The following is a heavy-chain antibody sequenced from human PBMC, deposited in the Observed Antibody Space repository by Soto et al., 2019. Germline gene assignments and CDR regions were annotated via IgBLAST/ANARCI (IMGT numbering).Heavy chain of an antibody. CDR2: INAGNGNT. Sequence: ASVKVSCKASGYTFTSYAMHWVRQAPGQRLEWMGWINAGNGNTKYSQKFQGRVTITRDTSASTAYMELSSLRSEDTAVYYCARDWVLWFGELSGWFDPWGQGTLVTVSS. V-gene: IGHV1-3*01. D-gene: IGHD3-10*01. CDR3: ARDWVLWFGELSGWFDP. J-gene: IGHJ5*02. CDR1: GYTFTSYA.